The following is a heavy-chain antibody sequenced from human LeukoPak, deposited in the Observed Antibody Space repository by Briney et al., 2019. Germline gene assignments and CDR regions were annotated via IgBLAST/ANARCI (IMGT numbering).Heavy chain of an antibody. Sequence: PSETLSLTCTVSGGSISSSSYYWDWIRQPPGKGLEWIGEINHSGSTNYNPSLKSRVTISVDTSKNQFSLKLSSVTAADTAVYYCARGPLARGYFQHWGQGTLVTVSS. V-gene: IGHV4-39*07. CDR2: INHSGST. CDR1: GGSISSSSYY. D-gene: IGHD6-13*01. CDR3: ARGPLARGYFQH. J-gene: IGHJ1*01.